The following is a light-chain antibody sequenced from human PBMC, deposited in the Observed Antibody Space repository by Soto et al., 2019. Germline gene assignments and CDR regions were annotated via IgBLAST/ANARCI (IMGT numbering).Light chain of an antibody. CDR3: QQRSNWPPTWT. CDR1: QSVGSY. V-gene: IGKV3-11*01. CDR2: DAS. J-gene: IGKJ1*01. Sequence: EIVLTQSPATLSLSPGERATLSCRASQSVGSYLAWYQHKPGQPTRLLIYDASNRATGIPARFSGSGSGTDFTLTISSLEPEDFAVYYCQQRSNWPPTWTFGQGTKVEI.